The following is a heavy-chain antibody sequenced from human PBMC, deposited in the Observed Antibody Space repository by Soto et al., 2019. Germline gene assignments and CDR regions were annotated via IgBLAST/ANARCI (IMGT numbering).Heavy chain of an antibody. J-gene: IGHJ4*02. CDR2: ISSSSSTI. V-gene: IGHV3-48*01. CDR3: ASLPKMAGPVY. CDR1: GFTFSSYS. D-gene: IGHD6-19*01. Sequence: EVQLVESGGGLVQPGGSLRLSCAASGFTFSSYSMNWVRQAPGKGLEWVSYISSSSSTIYYADSVKGRFTISRDNAKNSLYLQMNSLRAEDTAVYYCASLPKMAGPVYWGQGTLVTVSS.